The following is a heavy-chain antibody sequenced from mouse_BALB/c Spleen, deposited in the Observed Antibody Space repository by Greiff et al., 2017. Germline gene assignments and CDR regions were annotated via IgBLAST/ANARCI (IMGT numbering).Heavy chain of an antibody. Sequence: QVQLQQPGAELVKPGASVKMSCKASGYTFTSYWMHWVKQRPGQGLEWIGVIDPSDSYTSYNQKFKGKATLTVDTSSSTAYMQLSSLTSEDSAVYYCTGGGDSSGAMDYWGQGTSVTVSS. CDR3: TGGGDSSGAMDY. CDR2: IDPSDSYT. D-gene: IGHD3-2*01. V-gene: IGHV1S127*01. CDR1: GYTFTSYW. J-gene: IGHJ4*01.